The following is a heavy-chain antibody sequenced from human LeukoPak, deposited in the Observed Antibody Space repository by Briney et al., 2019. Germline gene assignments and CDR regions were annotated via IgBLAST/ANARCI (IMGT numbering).Heavy chain of an antibody. J-gene: IGHJ4*02. CDR2: IYYSGST. CDR3: ARVPRGPPIYSGSYSDPYYFDH. D-gene: IGHD1-26*01. V-gene: IGHV4-59*01. CDR1: GGSISSYY. Sequence: SETLSLTCTVSGGSISSYYWSWIRQPPGKGLEWIGYIYYSGSTNYNPSLKSRVTISVDTSKNQFSLKLSSVTAADTAVYYCARVPRGPPIYSGSYSDPYYFDHWGQGTLVTVSS.